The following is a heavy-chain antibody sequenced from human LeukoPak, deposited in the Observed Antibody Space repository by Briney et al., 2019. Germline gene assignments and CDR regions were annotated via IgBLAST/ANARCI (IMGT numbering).Heavy chain of an antibody. J-gene: IGHJ4*02. V-gene: IGHV3-30*18. D-gene: IGHD5-18*01. CDR3: AKETGYSYGAPRDYFDY. Sequence: GGSLRLSCAASGFTFSSYVMHWVRQAPGKGLEWVAVISYDGSNKYYADSVKGRFTISRDNSKNTLYLQMNSLRAEDTAVYYCAKETGYSYGAPRDYFDYWGQGTLVTVSS. CDR2: ISYDGSNK. CDR1: GFTFSSYV.